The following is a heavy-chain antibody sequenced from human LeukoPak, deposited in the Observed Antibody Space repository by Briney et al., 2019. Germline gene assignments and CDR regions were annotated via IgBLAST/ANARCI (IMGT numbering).Heavy chain of an antibody. D-gene: IGHD1-26*01. CDR3: ARDPTSSWETAFDI. CDR2: ITSNGNNM. CDR1: GFTFSFYS. J-gene: IGHJ3*02. V-gene: IGHV3-21*01. Sequence: PGGSLRLSCTASGFTFSFYSVNWVRQAPGKGLEWVSSITSNGNNMYYADSVKGRFTISRDNAKNSLYLQMNSLRAEDTAVYYCARDPTSSWETAFDIWGQGTMVTVSS.